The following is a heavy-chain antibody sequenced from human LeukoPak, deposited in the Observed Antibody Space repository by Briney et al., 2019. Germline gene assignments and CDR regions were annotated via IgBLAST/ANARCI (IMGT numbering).Heavy chain of an antibody. CDR3: AREDYDFWSGSSDAFDI. V-gene: IGHV4-38-2*02. D-gene: IGHD3-3*01. Sequence: SETLSLTCTVSGGSISSYYWGWIRQPPGKGLEWIGSIYHSGSTYYNPSLKSRVTISVDTSKNQFSLKLSSVTAADTAVYYCAREDYDFWSGSSDAFDIWGQGTMVTVSS. J-gene: IGHJ3*02. CDR1: GGSISSYY. CDR2: IYHSGST.